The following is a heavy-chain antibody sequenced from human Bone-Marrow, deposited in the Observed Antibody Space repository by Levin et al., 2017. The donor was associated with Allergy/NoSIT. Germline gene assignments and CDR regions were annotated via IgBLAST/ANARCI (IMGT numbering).Heavy chain of an antibody. J-gene: IGHJ2*01. CDR1: GFTISSYG. CDR3: AKARDVWYFDL. Sequence: GGSLRLSCAGTGFTISSYGMSWVRQAPGKGLEWVSAISGTGGTTYYADSVKGRFTISRDNSKNTLYLQMNSLRVEDTSVYYGAKARDVWYFDLWGRGTLATVSS. CDR2: ISGTGGTT. V-gene: IGHV3-23*01.